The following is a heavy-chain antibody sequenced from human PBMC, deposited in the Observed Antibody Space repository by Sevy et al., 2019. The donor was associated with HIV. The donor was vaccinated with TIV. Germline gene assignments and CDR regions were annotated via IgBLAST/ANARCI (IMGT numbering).Heavy chain of an antibody. V-gene: IGHV3-23*01. D-gene: IGHD2-8*01. J-gene: IGHJ4*02. CDR1: GFIFAKYS. CDR3: AREGCTQPHDY. CDR2: FSFGCGRI. Sequence: GGSLRLSCAASGFIFAKYSMSWVPQAPGKGLEWVSTFSFGCGRINYADSVKGRFTISRDDSKNTLFLQMNSLRAEDTATYFCAREGCTQPHDYWGQGTLVTVSS.